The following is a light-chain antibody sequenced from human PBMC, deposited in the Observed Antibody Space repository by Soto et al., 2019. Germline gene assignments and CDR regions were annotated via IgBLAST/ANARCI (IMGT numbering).Light chain of an antibody. J-gene: IGKJ1*01. CDR1: EKINKW. CDR3: QQCNSYPWT. CDR2: DAS. Sequence: DSKLTQSPSTLSASLGDRVPIPCRASEKINKWLAWYQQKPGKAPKLLISDASSLESGVPSRFSGSGSGTEFTLTISSLQPDDFATYYCQQCNSYPWTFGQGTKVDIK. V-gene: IGKV1-5*01.